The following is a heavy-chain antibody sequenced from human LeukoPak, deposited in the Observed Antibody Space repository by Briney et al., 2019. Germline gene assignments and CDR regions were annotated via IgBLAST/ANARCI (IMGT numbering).Heavy chain of an antibody. CDR1: GFTFEDYG. V-gene: IGHV3-20*04. Sequence: GGSLRLSCAASGFTFEDYGMSWVRQAPGKGLEWGSGINWNGGSTGYADSVKGRFTISRDNAKDSLYLRMNSLRAEDTALYYCGRGVWFGGEEDYGGQGTLVTVSS. CDR3: GRGVWFGGEEDY. D-gene: IGHD3-10*01. J-gene: IGHJ4*02. CDR2: INWNGGST.